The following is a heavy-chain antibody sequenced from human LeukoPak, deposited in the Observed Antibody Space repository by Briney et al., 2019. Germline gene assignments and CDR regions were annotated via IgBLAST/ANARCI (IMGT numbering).Heavy chain of an antibody. CDR1: GFNFCSAP. D-gene: IGHD2-8*01. CDR2: IGGSGGNT. J-gene: IGHJ4*02. Sequence: GGSLRLSCAASGFNFCSAPISWVRQAPGKGLEWVSVIGGSGGNTNYADSVRGRFTISRDNSKNTLYLQMNSLRAEDTAVYYCAQWHTVDYWGQGTLVTVSS. V-gene: IGHV3-23*01. CDR3: AQWHTVDY.